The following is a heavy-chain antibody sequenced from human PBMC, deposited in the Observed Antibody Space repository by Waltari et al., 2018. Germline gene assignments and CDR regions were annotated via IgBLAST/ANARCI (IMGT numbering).Heavy chain of an antibody. CDR1: GGSFSGYY. CDR3: ARLTSGRIVVVPAALYYFDY. J-gene: IGHJ4*02. V-gene: IGHV4-34*01. CDR2: INHSGRT. D-gene: IGHD2-2*01. Sequence: QVQLQQWGAGLLKPSETLSLTCAVYGGSFSGYYWSWIRQPPGKGLEWIGEINHSGRTNYNPSLKSRVTISVDTSKNQFSLKLSSVTAADTAVYYCARLTSGRIVVVPAALYYFDYWGQGTLVTVSS.